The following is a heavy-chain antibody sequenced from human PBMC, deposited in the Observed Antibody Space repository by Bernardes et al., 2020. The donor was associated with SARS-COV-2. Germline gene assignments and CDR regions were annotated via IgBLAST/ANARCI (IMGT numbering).Heavy chain of an antibody. CDR1: GFTVSSNY. CDR3: ARTYGGDYNWFDP. D-gene: IGHD2-21*02. V-gene: IGHV3-74*01. J-gene: IGHJ5*02. Sequence: GGSLRLSCAASGFTVSSNYMSWVRQAPGKGLVWVSHINIDGSITVYADSVKGRFTISRDNAKNTLYLQMNSLRADDTAVYYCARTYGGDYNWFDPWGQGTLVTGSS. CDR2: INIDGSIT.